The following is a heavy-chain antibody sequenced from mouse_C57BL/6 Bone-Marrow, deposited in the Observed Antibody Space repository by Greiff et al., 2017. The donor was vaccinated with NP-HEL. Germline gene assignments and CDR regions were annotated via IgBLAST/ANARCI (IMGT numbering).Heavy chain of an antibody. CDR3: ARYSITTVVAVDY. J-gene: IGHJ2*01. Sequence: QVQLQQPGAELVKPGASVKMSCKASGYTFTSYWITWVKQRPGQGLEWIGDIYHGSGSTNYNEKFKSKATLTVDTSSSTAYMQLSSLTSEDSAVYYCARYSITTVVAVDYWGQGTTLTVSS. V-gene: IGHV1-55*01. CDR1: GYTFTSYW. D-gene: IGHD1-1*01. CDR2: IYHGSGST.